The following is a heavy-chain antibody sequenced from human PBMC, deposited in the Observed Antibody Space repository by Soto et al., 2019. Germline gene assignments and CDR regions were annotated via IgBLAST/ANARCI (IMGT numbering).Heavy chain of an antibody. D-gene: IGHD2-15*01. Sequence: SVKVSCKASGGTFSSYAISWVRQAPGQGLEWMGGIIPIFGTANYAQKFQGRVTITADESTSTAYMELSSLRSEDTAVYYCAREGYCSGGSCAPPGWFDPWGQGTLVTVSS. J-gene: IGHJ5*02. CDR3: AREGYCSGGSCAPPGWFDP. V-gene: IGHV1-69*13. CDR1: GGTFSSYA. CDR2: IIPIFGTA.